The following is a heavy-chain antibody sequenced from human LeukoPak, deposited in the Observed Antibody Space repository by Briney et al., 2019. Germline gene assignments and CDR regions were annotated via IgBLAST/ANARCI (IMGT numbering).Heavy chain of an antibody. D-gene: IGHD6-13*01. Sequence: GGSLRLSCAASGFTFSSYSMNWDRQAPGKGLEWVSSISSSSSYIYYADSVKGRFTISRDNAKNSLYLQMNSLRAEDTAVYYCARDSRYSSSWFDAFDIWGQGTMVTVSS. J-gene: IGHJ3*02. CDR1: GFTFSSYS. CDR3: ARDSRYSSSWFDAFDI. CDR2: ISSSSSYI. V-gene: IGHV3-21*01.